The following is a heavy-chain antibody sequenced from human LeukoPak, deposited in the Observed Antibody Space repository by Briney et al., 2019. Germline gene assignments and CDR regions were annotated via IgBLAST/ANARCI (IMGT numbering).Heavy chain of an antibody. J-gene: IGHJ4*02. V-gene: IGHV1-18*01. CDR1: GYTFTSYG. Sequence: ASVKVSCKAPGYTFTSYGISWVRQAPGQGLEWMGWISAYNGNTNYAQKLQGRVTMTTDTSTSTAYMELSRLRSDDTAVYYCARSPHILTGENFDYWGQGTLVTVSS. CDR3: ARSPHILTGENFDY. D-gene: IGHD3-9*01. CDR2: ISAYNGNT.